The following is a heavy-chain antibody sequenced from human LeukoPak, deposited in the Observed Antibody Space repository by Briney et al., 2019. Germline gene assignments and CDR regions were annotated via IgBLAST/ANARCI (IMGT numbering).Heavy chain of an antibody. CDR2: INSDGSAT. Sequence: GGSLRLSCAASGFTFSSPWMHWVRQAPGKGLVWVSRINSDGSATAYADSVKGRFTISRDNAENTLYLQMNSLRAEDTAVYYCARGTAGYHSSYFDYWGQGTLVAVSS. J-gene: IGHJ4*02. V-gene: IGHV3-74*01. D-gene: IGHD3-16*02. CDR1: GFTFSSPW. CDR3: ARGTAGYHSSYFDY.